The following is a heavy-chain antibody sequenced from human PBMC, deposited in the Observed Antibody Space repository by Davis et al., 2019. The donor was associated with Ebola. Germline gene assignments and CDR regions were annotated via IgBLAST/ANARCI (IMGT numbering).Heavy chain of an antibody. J-gene: IGHJ4*02. CDR2: INPSGGST. V-gene: IGHV1-46*01. CDR1: GYTFTSYY. CDR3: ASRAQNFDY. Sequence: ASVKVSCKASGYTFTSYYMHWVRQAPGQGLEWMGIINPSGGSTSYAQKFQGRVTITRDTSTSAVYMELSSLRSEDTAVYYCASRAQNFDYWGQGTLVTVSS.